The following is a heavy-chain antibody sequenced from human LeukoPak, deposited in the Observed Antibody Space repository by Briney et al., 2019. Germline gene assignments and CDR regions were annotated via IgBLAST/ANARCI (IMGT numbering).Heavy chain of an antibody. CDR2: IYPGDSDS. Sequence: GESLKISCKGSGYSFTSYWIGWVRQMPGKGLEWMGIIYPGDSDSRYSPSFQGQVTISADKSLSTAYLQWSSLKASDTAMYYCARGSGSYHTAYMNWGQGSPVTVSS. CDR3: ARGSGSYHTAYMN. CDR1: GYSFTSYW. D-gene: IGHD1-26*01. J-gene: IGHJ4*02. V-gene: IGHV5-51*01.